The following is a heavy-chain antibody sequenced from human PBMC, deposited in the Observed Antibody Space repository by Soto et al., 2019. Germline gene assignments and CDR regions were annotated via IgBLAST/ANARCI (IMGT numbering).Heavy chain of an antibody. V-gene: IGHV3-23*01. CDR2: ISGSGGAT. CDR3: ARQDYSTTWYLNY. CDR1: GFTFSAYA. J-gene: IGHJ4*02. Sequence: EVQLLESGGGVVQPGGSLRLSCAASGFTFSAYAMSWVRQAPGKGLEWVSVISGSGGATYYADSVKGRFTISRDNSKNTLYLQMNSLGAEDTAVYYCARQDYSTTWYLNYWGQGTLVTVSS. D-gene: IGHD6-13*01.